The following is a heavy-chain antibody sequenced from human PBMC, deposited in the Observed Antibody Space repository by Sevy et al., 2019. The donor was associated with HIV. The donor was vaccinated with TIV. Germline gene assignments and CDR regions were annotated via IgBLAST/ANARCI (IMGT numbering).Heavy chain of an antibody. CDR1: GYPFTSYG. CDR2: ISAYNGNT. J-gene: IGHJ3*02. V-gene: IGHV1-18*01. Sequence: ASVKVSCKASGYPFTSYGISWVRQAPGQGLEWMGWISAYNGNTNYAQKLQGRVTMTTDTSTSTAYMELRRLRSDDTAVYYCAREGGSIVVVPAAISVADAFDIWGQGTMVTVSS. CDR3: AREGGSIVVVPAAISVADAFDI. D-gene: IGHD2-2*01.